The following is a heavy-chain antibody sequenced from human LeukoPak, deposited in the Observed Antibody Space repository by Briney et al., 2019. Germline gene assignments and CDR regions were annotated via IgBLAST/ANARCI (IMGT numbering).Heavy chain of an antibody. V-gene: IGHV4-59*01. CDR1: GGSISSYY. D-gene: IGHD2-2*02. J-gene: IGHJ4*02. CDR2: IYYSGST. Sequence: SETLSLTCTVSGGSISSYYWSWIRQPPGKGLEWIGYIYYSGSTNYNPSLKSRVTISVDTSKNQFSLKLSSVTAADTAVYYCARGAVVPAAINYYWGQGTLVTVSS. CDR3: ARGAVVPAAINYY.